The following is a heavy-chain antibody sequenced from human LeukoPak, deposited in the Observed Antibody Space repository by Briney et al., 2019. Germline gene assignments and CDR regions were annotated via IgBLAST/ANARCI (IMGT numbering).Heavy chain of an antibody. J-gene: IGHJ4*02. CDR1: GGTFSSYA. CDR3: ARGGPGYYFDY. Sequence: SVKVSCKASGGTFSSYAISWVRQAPGQGLEWMGRIIPILGIANYAQKFQGRVTITADKSTSTAYMELSSLRSEDTAVYYCARGGPGYYFDYWGQGTLVTVSS. CDR2: IIPILGIA. D-gene: IGHD3-10*01. V-gene: IGHV1-69*04.